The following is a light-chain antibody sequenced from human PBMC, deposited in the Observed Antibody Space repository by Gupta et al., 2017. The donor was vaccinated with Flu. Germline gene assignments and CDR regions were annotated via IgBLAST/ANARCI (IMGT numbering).Light chain of an antibody. CDR1: SSNIGNNY. CDR3: ASWDNRLSATV. J-gene: IGLJ3*02. CDR2: ETN. V-gene: IGLV1-51*02. Sequence: QSVLTQPPSVSAAPGQTVTISCSGSSSNIGNNYVSWYQQFPGTAPKLLIYETNRRPSGIPDRFSGSKSGTSATLGITGLQTGDEADYYCASWDNRLSATVFGGGTKVTVL.